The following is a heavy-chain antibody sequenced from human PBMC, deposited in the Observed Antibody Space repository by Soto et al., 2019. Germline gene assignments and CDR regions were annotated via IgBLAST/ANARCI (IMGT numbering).Heavy chain of an antibody. CDR3: GRGRFGDY. CDR2: ISAHNGNT. Sequence: QVHLVQSGAEVKKPGASVKVSCKASGYTFTSYGITWVRQAPGQGLEWMGWISAHNGNTDYAQKLQGRVIVTRDTSTSTAYMGLRSLVSDGTAVYYCGRGRFGDYWGQGALVTVSS. CDR1: GYTFTSYG. V-gene: IGHV1-18*01. J-gene: IGHJ4*02. D-gene: IGHD3-10*01.